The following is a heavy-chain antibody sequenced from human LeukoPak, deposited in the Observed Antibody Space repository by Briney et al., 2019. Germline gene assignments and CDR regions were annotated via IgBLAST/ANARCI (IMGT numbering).Heavy chain of an antibody. CDR1: GFTFSSYA. V-gene: IGHV3-23*01. D-gene: IGHD2/OR15-2a*01. CDR2: ISGSGGST. CDR3: AKDSAGYFQRINWFDP. Sequence: TGGSLRLSCAASGFTFSSYAMSRVRQAPGKGLEWVSAISGSGGSTYYADSVKGRFTISRDNSKNTLYLQMNSLRAEDTAVYYCAKDSAGYFQRINWFDPWGQGTLVTVSS. J-gene: IGHJ5*02.